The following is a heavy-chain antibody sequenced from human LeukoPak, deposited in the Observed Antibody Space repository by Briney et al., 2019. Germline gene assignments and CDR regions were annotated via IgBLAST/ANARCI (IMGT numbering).Heavy chain of an antibody. J-gene: IGHJ4*02. D-gene: IGHD3-22*01. CDR1: GGPISSYY. CDR3: ARDIYDSSGYGFDY. CDR2: IYYSGST. Sequence: SETLSLTCTVSGGPISSYYWSWIRQPPGKGLEWIGYIYYSGSTNYNPSLKSRVTISVDTSKNQFSLKLSSVTAADTAVYYCARDIYDSSGYGFDYWGQGTLVTVSS. V-gene: IGHV4-59*01.